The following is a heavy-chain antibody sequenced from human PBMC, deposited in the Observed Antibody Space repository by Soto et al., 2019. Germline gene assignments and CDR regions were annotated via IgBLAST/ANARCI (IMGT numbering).Heavy chain of an antibody. Sequence: PGGSLRLSCSASGFTFDAYAMSWVRQVPGKGLEWVSSIGSSGGNRYYAAAVRGRFTISRDNARNAVDLQINSLRAEDTAVYYCAKRGIAVAGTVSYYYMDVWGKGTTVTVSS. V-gene: IGHV3-23*01. CDR1: GFTFDAYA. CDR2: IGSSGGNR. D-gene: IGHD6-19*01. CDR3: AKRGIAVAGTVSYYYMDV. J-gene: IGHJ6*03.